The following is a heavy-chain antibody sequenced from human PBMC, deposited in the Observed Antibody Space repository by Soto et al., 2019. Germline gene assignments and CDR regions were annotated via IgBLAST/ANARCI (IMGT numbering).Heavy chain of an antibody. D-gene: IGHD3-22*01. CDR2: ISYDGTNK. Sequence: GGSLRLSCAASGFTFSTYGMRWVRQAPGKGLEWVAVISYDGTNKYYADSVKGRFTISRDNSKNTLYLQMNSLRAEDTALYYCAKDAHGWLLHDFWGQGTLVTVSS. J-gene: IGHJ4*02. CDR1: GFTFSTYG. CDR3: AKDAHGWLLHDF. V-gene: IGHV3-30*18.